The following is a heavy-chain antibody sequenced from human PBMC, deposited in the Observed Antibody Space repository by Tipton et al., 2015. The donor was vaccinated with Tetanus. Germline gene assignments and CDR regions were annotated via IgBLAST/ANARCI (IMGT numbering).Heavy chain of an antibody. CDR2: IYTSGST. J-gene: IGHJ6*02. CDR1: GGSISSDY. CDR3: ARDGQPGYYYGMDV. D-gene: IGHD1-14*01. Sequence: TLSLTCAVSGGSISSDYWSWIRQPAGKGLEWIGRIYTSGSTNYNPSLKSRVTMSVDTPKNQFSLKLSSVTAADTAIYYCARDGQPGYYYGMDVWGQGTTVTVSS. V-gene: IGHV4-4*07.